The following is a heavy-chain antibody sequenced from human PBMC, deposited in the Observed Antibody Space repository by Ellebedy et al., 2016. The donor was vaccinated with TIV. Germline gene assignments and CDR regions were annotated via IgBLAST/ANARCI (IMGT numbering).Heavy chain of an antibody. V-gene: IGHV4-34*01. CDR3: ARGRTTARQFDY. J-gene: IGHJ4*02. CDR1: GESFSPYY. D-gene: IGHD6-6*01. CDR2: INHSGST. Sequence: SETLSLTXAVYGESFSPYYWNWIRQPPGKGLEWIGEINHSGSTHYTPSLKSRVTISVDTSKNQFSLKLTSVTAADTAVYYCARGRTTARQFDYWGRGTLVTVSS.